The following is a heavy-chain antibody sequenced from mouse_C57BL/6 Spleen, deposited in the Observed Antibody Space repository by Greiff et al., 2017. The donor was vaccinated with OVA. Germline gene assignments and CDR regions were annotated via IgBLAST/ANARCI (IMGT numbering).Heavy chain of an antibody. CDR3: ARETANWAPMDY. J-gene: IGHJ4*01. CDR2: IHPNSGST. CDR1: GYTFTSYW. Sequence: QVQLQQPGAELVKPGASVKLSCKASGYTFTSYWMHWVKQRPGQGLEWIGMIHPNSGSTNYNEKFKSKATLTVDKSSSTAYMQLSSLTSEDTAVYYCARETANWAPMDYWGQGTSGTVSS. V-gene: IGHV1-64*01. D-gene: IGHD4-1*01.